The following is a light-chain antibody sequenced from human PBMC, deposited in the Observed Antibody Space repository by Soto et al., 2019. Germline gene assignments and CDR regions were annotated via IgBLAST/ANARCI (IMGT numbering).Light chain of an antibody. CDR2: EVS. Sequence: QSALTQPASVSGSPGQSITISCTGTSSDVGGYNYVSWYQQHPGRAPKIMIYEVSNRPSGVSDRFSGSKSGNTASLTISGLQTEDEGDYYCSSFTSSRTGVFGTGTKLTVL. CDR3: SSFTSSRTGV. V-gene: IGLV2-14*01. CDR1: SSDVGGYNY. J-gene: IGLJ1*01.